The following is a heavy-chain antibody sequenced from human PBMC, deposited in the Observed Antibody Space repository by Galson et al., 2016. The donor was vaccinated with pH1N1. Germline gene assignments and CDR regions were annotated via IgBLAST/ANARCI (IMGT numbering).Heavy chain of an antibody. CDR1: GFTFNKYG. CDR2: ISYDGSNK. CDR3: AKVVRGSSWLSFDY. D-gene: IGHD6-13*01. J-gene: IGHJ4*02. Sequence: SLRLSCAASGFTFNKYGMHWVRQAPGKGLEWVAVISYDGSNKYYADSVKGRFTISRDDSKNMLYLQMNSLRAEDTAVYYCAKVVRGSSWLSFDYWGQGTLVTVSS. V-gene: IGHV3-30*18.